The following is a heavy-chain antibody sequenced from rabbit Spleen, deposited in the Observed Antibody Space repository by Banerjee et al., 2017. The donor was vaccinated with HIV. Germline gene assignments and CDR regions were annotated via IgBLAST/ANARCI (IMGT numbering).Heavy chain of an antibody. CDR2: IYAGSSGNT. Sequence: QSLEESVGGLVQPEGSLTLTCKASGFSFSDSDVMLWVRQAPGKGLEWIASIYAGSSGNTYYASWAKGRFTISKTSSTTVTLQMTSLTAADTATYFCARGYAGASGRFNLWGPGTLVTVS. J-gene: IGHJ4*01. V-gene: IGHV1S40*01. CDR3: ARGYAGASGRFNL. CDR1: GFSFSDSDV. D-gene: IGHD4-2*01.